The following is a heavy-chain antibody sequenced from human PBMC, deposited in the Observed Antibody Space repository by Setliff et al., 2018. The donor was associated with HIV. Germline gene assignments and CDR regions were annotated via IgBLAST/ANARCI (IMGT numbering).Heavy chain of an antibody. Sequence: TLSLTCTVSGGSMNSDSYSWTWLRQPAGKGPELIGHIYVGGSVIYNPSLASRVTISMVPSKNQFSLGLSSVTAADTAKYYCARAKTIGVSAVFFDPWGQGRPGTVSS. V-gene: IGHV4-61*09. CDR3: ARAKTIGVSAVFFDP. J-gene: IGHJ5*02. CDR1: GGSMNSDSYS. D-gene: IGHD3-3*01. CDR2: IYVGGSV.